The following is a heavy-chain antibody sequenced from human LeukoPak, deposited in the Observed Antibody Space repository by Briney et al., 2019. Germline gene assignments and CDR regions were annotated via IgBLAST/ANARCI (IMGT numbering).Heavy chain of an antibody. J-gene: IGHJ2*01. CDR2: IYTSGST. CDR3: ARGGYKLPAVFNWYFDL. V-gene: IGHV4-4*07. Sequence: SETLSLTCTVSGGSISSYYWSWIRQPAGKGLEWIGRIYTSGSTNYNPSLKSRVTMSVDTSKNQFSLKLSSVTAADTAVYYCARGGYKLPAVFNWYFDLGGRGTLVTVS. D-gene: IGHD2-2*01. CDR1: GGSISSYY.